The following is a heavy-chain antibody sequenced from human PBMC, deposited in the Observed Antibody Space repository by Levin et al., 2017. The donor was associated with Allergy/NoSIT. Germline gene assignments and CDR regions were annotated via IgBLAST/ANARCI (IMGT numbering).Heavy chain of an antibody. CDR2: ISGSGGSI. V-gene: IGHV3-23*01. CDR3: AKGTQQQLVLCAFDI. CDR1: GFTFSSYA. D-gene: IGHD6-13*01. J-gene: IGHJ3*02. Sequence: GESLKISCAASGFTFSSYAMSWVRQAPGKGLEWVSAISGSGGSIYYADSVKGRFTISRDNSKNTLYLQMNSLRAEDTAVYYCAKGTQQQLVLCAFDIWGQGTMVTVSS.